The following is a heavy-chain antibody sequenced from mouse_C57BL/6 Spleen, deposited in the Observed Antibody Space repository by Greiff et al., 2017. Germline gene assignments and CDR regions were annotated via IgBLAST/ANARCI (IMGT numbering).Heavy chain of an antibody. CDR3: ARRVTTVYYVDY. D-gene: IGHD1-1*01. CDR1: GYTFTDYN. V-gene: IGHV1-18*01. CDR2: INPNNGGT. J-gene: IGHJ2*01. Sequence: EVQLQQSGPELVKPGASVKIPCKASGYTFTDYNMDWVKQSHGKSLEWIGDINPNNGGTIYNQKFKGKATLTVDKSSSTAYMELRSLTSEDTAVYYCARRVTTVYYVDYWGQGTTLTVSS.